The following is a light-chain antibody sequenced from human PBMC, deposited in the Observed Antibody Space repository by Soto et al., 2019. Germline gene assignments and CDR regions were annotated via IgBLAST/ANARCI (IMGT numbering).Light chain of an antibody. CDR3: QQYNNWPFT. CDR2: GAS. Sequence: EIVMTQSPATLSVSPGERATLSCRASQSVSSNLAWYQQKPGQAPRLLIYGASTRATGIPARFSRSGSGTEFTLTISSLQSEEFAVYYCQQYNNWPFTIGPGTKVDI. CDR1: QSVSSN. J-gene: IGKJ3*01. V-gene: IGKV3-15*01.